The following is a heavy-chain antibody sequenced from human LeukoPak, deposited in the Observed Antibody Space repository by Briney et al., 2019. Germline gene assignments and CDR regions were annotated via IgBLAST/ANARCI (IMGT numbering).Heavy chain of an antibody. CDR2: IIPILGIA. Sequence: SVKVSCKASGGTFSSYAISWVRQAPGQGLEWMGRIIPILGIANYAQKFQGRVTITADKSTSTAYMELSSLRSEDTAVYYCARDNYYGSGSFFYWGQGTLVTVSS. CDR1: GGTFSSYA. V-gene: IGHV1-69*04. D-gene: IGHD3-10*01. J-gene: IGHJ4*02. CDR3: ARDNYYGSGSFFY.